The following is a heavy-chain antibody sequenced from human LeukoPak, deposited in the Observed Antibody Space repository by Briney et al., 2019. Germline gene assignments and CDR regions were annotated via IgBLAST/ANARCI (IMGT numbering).Heavy chain of an antibody. J-gene: IGHJ4*02. V-gene: IGHV3-73*01. CDR2: IRSKANSYAR. CDR1: GFTFSGSG. CDR3: TTFGIVDDY. D-gene: IGHD3-22*01. Sequence: GGSLKLSCAASGFTFSGSGMHWVRQASGSGLEWVGGIRSKANSYARVYAASVKGRFTISRDDSKNTAYLQMNSLKTEDTAIYYCTTFGIVDDYWGQGTLVTVSS.